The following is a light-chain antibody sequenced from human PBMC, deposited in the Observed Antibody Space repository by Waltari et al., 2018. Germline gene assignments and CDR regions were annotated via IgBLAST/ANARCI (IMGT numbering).Light chain of an antibody. V-gene: IGLV1-44*01. CDR1: RSNIGSNT. CDR3: ATWDDSLTGVV. CDR2: TNN. Sequence: QSVLTQPPSVSGTPGQRVSISCSGSRSNIGSNTVNWYRQLPGTAPKLLISTNNLRPSGVPDRVSGSKSDTSASLAISGLQPEDEADYYCATWDDSLTGVVFGGGTKLTV. J-gene: IGLJ3*02.